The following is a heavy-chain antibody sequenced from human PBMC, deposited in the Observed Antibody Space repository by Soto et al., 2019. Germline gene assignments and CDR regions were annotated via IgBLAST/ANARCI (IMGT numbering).Heavy chain of an antibody. V-gene: IGHV3-23*01. J-gene: IGHJ6*02. CDR2: ISGSGGST. Sequence: GGSLRLSCAASGFTFSSYAMSWVRQAPGKGLEWVSAISGSGGSTYYADSVKGRFTISRANSKNTLYLQMNSLRAEDTAVYYCAKDLSSSGWYEGFDYYYYGMDVWGQGTTVTVSS. CDR1: GFTFSSYA. CDR3: AKDLSSSGWYEGFDYYYYGMDV. D-gene: IGHD6-19*01.